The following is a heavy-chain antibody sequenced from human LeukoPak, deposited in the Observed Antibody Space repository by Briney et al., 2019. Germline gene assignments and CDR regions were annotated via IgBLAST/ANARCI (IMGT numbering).Heavy chain of an antibody. J-gene: IGHJ4*02. V-gene: IGHV3-23*01. CDR3: AKHWYYDILTGYSPLFDY. D-gene: IGHD3-9*01. CDR1: GITFTSAW. Sequence: GGSLRLSCAASGITFTSAWMMWVRQAPGKGLEWVSTISGSGGSTYYADSVKGRFTISRDNSKNTLFLQMNSLRAEDTAVYSCAKHWYYDILTGYSPLFDYWGQGTLVTVSS. CDR2: ISGSGGST.